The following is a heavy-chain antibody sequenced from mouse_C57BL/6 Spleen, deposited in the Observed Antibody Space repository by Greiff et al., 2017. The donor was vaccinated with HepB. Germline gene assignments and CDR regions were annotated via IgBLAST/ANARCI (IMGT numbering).Heavy chain of an antibody. CDR2: INPNNGGT. V-gene: IGHV1-22*01. CDR1: GYTFTDYN. CDR3: AKVETAQATFFDY. Sequence: EVQLQQSGPELVKPGASVKMSCKASGYTFTDYNMHWVKQSHGKSLEWIGYINPNNGGTSYNQKFKGKATLTVNKSSSTAYMELSSLTSEDSAVYYCAKVETAQATFFDYWGQGTTLTVSS. D-gene: IGHD3-2*02. J-gene: IGHJ2*01.